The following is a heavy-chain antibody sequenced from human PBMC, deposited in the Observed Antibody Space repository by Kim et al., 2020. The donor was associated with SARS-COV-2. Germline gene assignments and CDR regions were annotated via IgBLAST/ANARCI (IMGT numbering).Heavy chain of an antibody. CDR1: GFTFSSYG. Sequence: GGSLRLSCAASGFTFSSYGMHWVRQAPGKGLEWVAVIWYDGSNKYYADSVKGRFTISRDNSKNTLYLQMNSLRAEDTAVYYCARDPRYYYGSGSYRNWFDPWGQGTLVTVSS. CDR2: IWYDGSNK. J-gene: IGHJ5*02. V-gene: IGHV3-33*01. D-gene: IGHD3-10*01. CDR3: ARDPRYYYGSGSYRNWFDP.